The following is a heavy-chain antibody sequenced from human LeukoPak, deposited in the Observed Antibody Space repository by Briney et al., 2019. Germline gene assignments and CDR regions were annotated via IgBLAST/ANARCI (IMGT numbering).Heavy chain of an antibody. CDR1: GFTFNNYA. V-gene: IGHV3-23*01. D-gene: IGHD4-17*01. CDR3: ARDTVTPDYYYYGMDV. CDR2: ISGTGGST. J-gene: IGHJ6*02. Sequence: GGSLRLSCAASGFTFNNYAMNWVRQGPGEGLEWVSAISGTGGSTYYADSVKGRFTISRDNSKNTLYLQMNSLRAEDTAVYYCARDTVTPDYYYYGMDVWGQGTTVTVSS.